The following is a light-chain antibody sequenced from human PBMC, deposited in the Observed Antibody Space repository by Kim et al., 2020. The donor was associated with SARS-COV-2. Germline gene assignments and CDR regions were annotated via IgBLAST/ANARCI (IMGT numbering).Light chain of an antibody. CDR3: QQANTFPLT. J-gene: IGKJ4*01. CDR1: QDISIW. CDR2: SAS. V-gene: IGKV1D-12*01. Sequence: DIQMTQSPSSVSASIGDRVTITCRASQDISIWLAWYQQKPGKAPRLLIYSASTLLSGVPSRFSGSGSGTESTLTISSLQPEDFAIYYCQQANTFPLTFGGGTKVDIK.